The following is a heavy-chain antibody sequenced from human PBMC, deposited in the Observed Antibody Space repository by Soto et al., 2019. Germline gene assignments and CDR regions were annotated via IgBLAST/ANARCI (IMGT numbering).Heavy chain of an antibody. CDR2: IIPILGIA. Sequence: SVKVSCKASGGTFSSYTISWVRQAPGQGLEWMGRIIPILGIANYAQKFQGRVTITADKSTSTAYMELSSLRSEDTAVYYCARDLAHSSGWYYFDYWGQGTLVTVSS. D-gene: IGHD6-19*01. CDR1: GGTFSSYT. CDR3: ARDLAHSSGWYYFDY. J-gene: IGHJ4*02. V-gene: IGHV1-69*04.